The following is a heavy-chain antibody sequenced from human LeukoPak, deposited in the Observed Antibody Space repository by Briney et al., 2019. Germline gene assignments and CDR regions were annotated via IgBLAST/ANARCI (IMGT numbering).Heavy chain of an antibody. Sequence: PGGSLRLSCAASGFTFSTYAMSWVRQAPGKGLEWVSGISGSGGSTYYADSVKGRFTISRDNSKNTLYLQMNSLRAEDTAGYYCAKGRYNVYDFGPDYLGQGTLVTVSS. D-gene: IGHD5-12*01. CDR2: ISGSGGST. CDR1: GFTFSTYA. CDR3: AKGRYNVYDFGPDY. J-gene: IGHJ4*02. V-gene: IGHV3-23*01.